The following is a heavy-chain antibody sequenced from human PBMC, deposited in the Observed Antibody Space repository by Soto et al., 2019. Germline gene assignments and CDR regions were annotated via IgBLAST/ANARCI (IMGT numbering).Heavy chain of an antibody. J-gene: IGHJ4*02. CDR1: GFTFSSYW. CDR3: ARTYGSNSHFDY. D-gene: IGHD4-17*01. CDR2: IHSDGGTT. V-gene: IGHV3-74*01. Sequence: EVQLVESGGGLVQPGGSLRLSCAASGFTFSSYWMHWVRQAPGKGLVWVSRIHSDGGTTTYADSVKGRFTMSRDHAKNPLYLPMNSLRAEDTAVYYCARTYGSNSHFDYWGQGTLVTVSS.